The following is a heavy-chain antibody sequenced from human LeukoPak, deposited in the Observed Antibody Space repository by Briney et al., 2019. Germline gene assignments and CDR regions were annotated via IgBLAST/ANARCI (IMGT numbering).Heavy chain of an antibody. CDR2: IYYSGIT. D-gene: IGHD6-13*01. CDR1: GGSISSSSYY. Sequence: PSETLSLTCTVSGGSISSSSYYWGWIRQPPGKGLEWSGSIYYSGITYYNPSLKSRVTISVDKSKNQFSLKLSSVTDADTAVYYCARSSIAAAGTFDYWGQGTLVTVSS. J-gene: IGHJ4*02. CDR3: ARSSIAAAGTFDY. V-gene: IGHV4-39*01.